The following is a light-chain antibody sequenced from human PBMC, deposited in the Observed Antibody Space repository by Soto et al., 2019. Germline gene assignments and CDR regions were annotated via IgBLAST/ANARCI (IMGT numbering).Light chain of an antibody. Sequence: EIVMTQSPATLSVSPGQRATLSCRASQSVSSSLAWYQQKPGQAPRLLIYGASTRATGIPARCSGSGSGTEFTLSLSSLQSEDFAAYYWQQYYDWWTFGQGTKVEIK. CDR2: GAS. V-gene: IGKV3-15*01. CDR3: QQYYDWWT. J-gene: IGKJ1*01. CDR1: QSVSSS.